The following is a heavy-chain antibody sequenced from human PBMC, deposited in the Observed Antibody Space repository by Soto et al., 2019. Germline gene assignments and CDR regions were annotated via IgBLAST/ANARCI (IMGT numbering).Heavy chain of an antibody. D-gene: IGHD2-2*01. CDR1: GGSISSGGYS. J-gene: IGHJ5*02. V-gene: IGHV4-30-2*01. CDR2: IYHSGST. CDR3: ARDKVSCCSTSCINWFEP. Sequence: QLQLQESGSGLVKPSQTLSLTCAVSGGSISSGGYSWSWIRQPPGKGLEWMGYIYHSGSTYYNPSLKSRVTISVDRSKNQFSLKLSSVIAADTAVYYCARDKVSCCSTSCINWFEPWGQGTLVTVSS.